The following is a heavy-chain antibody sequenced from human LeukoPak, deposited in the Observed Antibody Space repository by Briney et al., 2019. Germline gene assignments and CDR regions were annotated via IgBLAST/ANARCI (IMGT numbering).Heavy chain of an antibody. Sequence: GASVKVSCKASGGTFSSYAISWVRQAPGQGLEWMGGIIPIFGTANYAQKFQGRVTITTDESTSTAYMELRSLRSEDTAVYYCARGIVVVPAASYYFDYWGQGTLVTVSS. D-gene: IGHD2-2*01. CDR1: GGTFSSYA. V-gene: IGHV1-69*05. CDR2: IIPIFGTA. CDR3: ARGIVVVPAASYYFDY. J-gene: IGHJ4*02.